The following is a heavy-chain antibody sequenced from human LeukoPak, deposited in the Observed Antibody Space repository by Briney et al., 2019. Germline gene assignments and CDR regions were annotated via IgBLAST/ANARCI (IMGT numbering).Heavy chain of an antibody. D-gene: IGHD2-2*01. CDR3: ARHPLIVVPAAARNWFDP. V-gene: IGHV5-10-1*01. CDR1: GYSFTSYW. CDR2: IDPSDSYT. Sequence: GESLKISCKGSGYSFTSYWISWVRQMPGKGLEWMGRIDPSDSYTNYSPSFQDHVTISADKSISTAYLQWSSLKASDTAMYYCARHPLIVVPAAARNWFDPWGQGTLVTVSS. J-gene: IGHJ5*02.